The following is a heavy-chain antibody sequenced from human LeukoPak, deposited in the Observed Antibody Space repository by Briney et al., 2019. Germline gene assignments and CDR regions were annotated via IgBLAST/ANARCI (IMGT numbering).Heavy chain of an antibody. CDR1: RISVSNNY. V-gene: IGHV3-53*05. CDR2: IYAGGDT. Sequence: GSLRLSCAASRISVSNNYMSWVRQAPGKGLEFVSVIYAGGDTFYADSVKGRFTISRDNSKNTLYLQMNSLRAEDTAVYYCAKVYYYGSGSYPALDYWGQGTLVTVSS. J-gene: IGHJ4*02. CDR3: AKVYYYGSGSYPALDY. D-gene: IGHD3-10*01.